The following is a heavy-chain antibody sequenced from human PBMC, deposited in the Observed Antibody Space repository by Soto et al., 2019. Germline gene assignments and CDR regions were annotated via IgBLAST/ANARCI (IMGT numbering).Heavy chain of an antibody. J-gene: IGHJ4*02. CDR1: GGSISSGGYY. D-gene: IGHD6-6*01. CDR2: IYYSGST. V-gene: IGHV4-31*03. Sequence: QVQLQESGPGLVKPSQTLSLTCTVSGGSISSGGYYWSWIRQHPGKGLEWIGYIYYSGSTYYNPSLKSRVTISVDTSKNQFSLKLISVSAADTALYYCARVRPHARPFDYWGQGTLVTVSS. CDR3: ARVRPHARPFDY.